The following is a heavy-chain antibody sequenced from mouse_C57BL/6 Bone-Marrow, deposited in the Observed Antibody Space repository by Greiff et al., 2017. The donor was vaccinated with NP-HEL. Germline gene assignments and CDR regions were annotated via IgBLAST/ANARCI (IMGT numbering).Heavy chain of an antibody. J-gene: IGHJ2*01. CDR3: ARFYYDYEREYYFDY. CDR1: GYSFTGYY. V-gene: IGHV1-43*01. Sequence: EVQLQQSGPELVKPGASVKISCKASGYSFTGYYMHWVKQSSEKSLEWIGEINPSTGGTSYNQKFKGKATLTVDKSSSTAYLQLKSLTSEDSAVYYCARFYYDYEREYYFDYWGQGTTLTVSS. D-gene: IGHD2-4*01. CDR2: INPSTGGT.